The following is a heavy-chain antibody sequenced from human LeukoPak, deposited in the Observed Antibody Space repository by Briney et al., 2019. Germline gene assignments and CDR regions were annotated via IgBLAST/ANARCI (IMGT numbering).Heavy chain of an antibody. Sequence: GGSLRLSCAASGFTFSSYSMNWVRQAPGKGLEWVSSISSSSSYIYYADSVKGRFTISRDNAKNSLYLQMNSLRAEDTAVYYCARDLYSYGTISIFDPWGQGTLATVSS. CDR1: GFTFSSYS. J-gene: IGHJ5*02. D-gene: IGHD5-18*01. CDR3: ARDLYSYGTISIFDP. CDR2: ISSSSSYI. V-gene: IGHV3-21*01.